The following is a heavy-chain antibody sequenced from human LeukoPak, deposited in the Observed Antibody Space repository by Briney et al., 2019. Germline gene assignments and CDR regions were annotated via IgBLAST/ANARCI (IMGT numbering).Heavy chain of an antibody. Sequence: PGGSLRLSCAASGFTFSSYWMHWVRQAPGKGLVWVSRINSDGSSTSYADSVKGRFTISRDNAKNTLYLQMNSLGAEDTAVYYCARVADGSSSLYFDYWGQGTLVTVSS. J-gene: IGHJ4*02. V-gene: IGHV3-74*01. D-gene: IGHD6-6*01. CDR3: ARVADGSSSLYFDY. CDR1: GFTFSSYW. CDR2: INSDGSST.